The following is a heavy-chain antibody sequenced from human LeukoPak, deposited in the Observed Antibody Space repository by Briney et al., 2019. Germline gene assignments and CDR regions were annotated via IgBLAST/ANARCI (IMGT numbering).Heavy chain of an antibody. CDR3: AREGRYGDYEGY. J-gene: IGHJ4*02. D-gene: IGHD4-17*01. CDR1: GGSMSSYD. Sequence: SETLSLTCSVSGGSMSSYDWSWIRQPAGEGLEWIGRIYSSGSSNYNPSLKSRVTMSVDTSKNQFSLKLTSVTAADTAVYYCAREGRYGDYEGYWGQGTLVTVSS. CDR2: IYSSGSS. V-gene: IGHV4-4*07.